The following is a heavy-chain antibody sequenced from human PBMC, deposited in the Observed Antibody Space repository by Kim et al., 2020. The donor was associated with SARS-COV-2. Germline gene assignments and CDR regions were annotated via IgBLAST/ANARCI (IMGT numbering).Heavy chain of an antibody. Sequence: GGSLRLSCAASGFTFSSYAMSWVRQAPGKGLEWVSAISGSGGSTYYADSVKGRFTISRDNSKNTLYLQMNSLRAEDTAVYYCAKDRLAEGCSSTSCYAVTYYYGVDVWGRGTTVTVSS. V-gene: IGHV3-23*01. J-gene: IGHJ6*02. D-gene: IGHD2-2*01. CDR1: GFTFSSYA. CDR2: ISGSGGST. CDR3: AKDRLAEGCSSTSCYAVTYYYGVDV.